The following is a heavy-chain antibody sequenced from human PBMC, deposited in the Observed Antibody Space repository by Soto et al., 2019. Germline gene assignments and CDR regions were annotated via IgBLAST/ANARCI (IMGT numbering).Heavy chain of an antibody. D-gene: IGHD2-15*01. CDR2: INHSGST. V-gene: IGHV4-34*01. J-gene: IGHJ6*02. Sequence: SETLSLTCAVYGGSFSGYYWSWIRQPPGKGLEWIGEINHSGSTNYNPPLKSRVTISVDTSKNQFSLKLSSVTAADTAVYYCARVPECSGGSCYYRYYYYGMDVWGQGTTVTVSS. CDR3: ARVPECSGGSCYYRYYYYGMDV. CDR1: GGSFSGYY.